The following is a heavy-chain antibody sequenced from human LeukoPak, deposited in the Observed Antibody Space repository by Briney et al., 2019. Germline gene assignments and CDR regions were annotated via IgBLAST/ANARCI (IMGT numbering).Heavy chain of an antibody. CDR1: GYTFSDYS. CDR2: ISSSSSYI. CDR3: ARTQPPDV. Sequence: GGSLRLSCAASGYTFSDYSMNWVRQAPGKGLEWVSFISSSSSYIHYTDSVKGRFTISRGNAKNLLFLQMNSLRAEDTAVYYCARTQPPDVWGKGTTVTVSS. J-gene: IGHJ6*04. V-gene: IGHV3-21*01.